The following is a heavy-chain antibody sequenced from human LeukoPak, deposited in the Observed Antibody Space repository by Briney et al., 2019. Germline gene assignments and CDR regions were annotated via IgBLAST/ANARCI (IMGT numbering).Heavy chain of an antibody. J-gene: IGHJ4*02. D-gene: IGHD2-2*01. V-gene: IGHV4-59*01. CDR3: ATRSTVVPAAIDYFDY. Sequence: PSETLSLTCTVSGCSISSYYWSWIRQPPGKGLEWIGYIYYSGSTNYNPSLKSQVTILVDTSKNQFSLKLSSVTAADTAVYYCATRSTVVPAAIDYFDYWGQGTLVTVSS. CDR2: IYYSGST. CDR1: GCSISSYY.